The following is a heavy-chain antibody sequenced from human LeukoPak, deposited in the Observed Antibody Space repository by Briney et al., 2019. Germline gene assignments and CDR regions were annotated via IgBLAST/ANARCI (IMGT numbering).Heavy chain of an antibody. Sequence: PGGSLRLSCAASGFTFSSYAMHWVRQAPGNGLEWVAVISYDGSSIHYADSVKGRFTISRDNSKNTLYLQMNSLRAEDTAVYYCAKEEGEGTGVLRYFDWLPYYYYGMDVWGQGTTVTVSS. J-gene: IGHJ6*02. D-gene: IGHD3-9*01. CDR2: ISYDGSSI. V-gene: IGHV3-30-3*01. CDR3: AKEEGEGTGVLRYFDWLPYYYYGMDV. CDR1: GFTFSSYA.